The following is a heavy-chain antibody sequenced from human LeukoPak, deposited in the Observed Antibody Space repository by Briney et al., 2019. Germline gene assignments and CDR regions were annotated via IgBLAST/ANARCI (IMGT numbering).Heavy chain of an antibody. J-gene: IGHJ6*04. CDR1: GGTFSSYA. D-gene: IGHD3-10*01. Sequence: SVKVSCKASGGTFSSYAISWVRQAPGQGLEWMGGIIPIFGTANYAQKFQGRVTITADKSTSTAYMELSSLRSEDTAVYYCARGFPYYYGSGSSYYYYYYGMDVWGKGITVTVSS. V-gene: IGHV1-69*06. CDR2: IIPIFGTA. CDR3: ARGFPYYYGSGSSYYYYYYGMDV.